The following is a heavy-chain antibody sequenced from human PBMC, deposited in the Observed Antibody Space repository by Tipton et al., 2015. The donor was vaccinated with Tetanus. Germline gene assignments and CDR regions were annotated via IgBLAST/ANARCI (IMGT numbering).Heavy chain of an antibody. CDR1: RYTFTSYD. CDR2: RNPSIGNT. J-gene: IGHJ4*02. V-gene: IGHV1-8*01. D-gene: IGHD6-19*01. CDR3: ATYRSGWYNYFDY. Sequence: QLVQSGAEVKKPGTSVKASCKASRYTFTSYDIHWARQATGQGLEWMGWRNPSIGNTDYAQKFQGRVTMTRNTSISTAYMELSSLRSEDTAVYYCATYRSGWYNYFDYWGQGTLVTVSS.